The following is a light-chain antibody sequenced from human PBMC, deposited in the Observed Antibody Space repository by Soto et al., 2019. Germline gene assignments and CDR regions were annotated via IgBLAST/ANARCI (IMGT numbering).Light chain of an antibody. V-gene: IGKV2-28*01. CDR3: MQALQTPPWT. Sequence: DIVMTQSPLSLPVTPGEPASISCRSSQSLLHSNGYNYLDWYLQKPGQSPQLLIYFGPNRASGVRDRVSGRVSGKDFTMKISRVEAEDVGVYYCMQALQTPPWTFGQGTKVEI. CDR1: QSLLHSNGYNY. CDR2: FGP. J-gene: IGKJ1*01.